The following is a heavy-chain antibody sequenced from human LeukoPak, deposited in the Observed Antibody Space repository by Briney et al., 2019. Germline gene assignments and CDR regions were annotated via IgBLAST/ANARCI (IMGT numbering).Heavy chain of an antibody. CDR3: ARGGTSSSLAY. Sequence: GGSLRLSCAASGFTFSGYSINWVRQAPGKGLEWASYISSSSTISYADSVKGRFTISRDNANNSLYLQMNSLRDEDTAVYYCARGGTSSSLAYWGQGTLVTVSS. J-gene: IGHJ4*02. CDR2: ISSSSTI. D-gene: IGHD4-23*01. CDR1: GFTFSGYS. V-gene: IGHV3-48*02.